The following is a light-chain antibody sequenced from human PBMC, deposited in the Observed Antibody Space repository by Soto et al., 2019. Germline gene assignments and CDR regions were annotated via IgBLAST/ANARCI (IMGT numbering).Light chain of an antibody. CDR3: QQYENYWT. CDR1: QSISSW. V-gene: IGKV1-5*01. Sequence: DIQMTQSPSTLSATAGDRVTITCRASQSISSWLAWYQHKPGKAPKLLIYDASNLDNGVPSRFSGSGSGTEFSLTISNLQPDDCATYYCQQYENYWTFGQGTRVEIK. J-gene: IGKJ1*01. CDR2: DAS.